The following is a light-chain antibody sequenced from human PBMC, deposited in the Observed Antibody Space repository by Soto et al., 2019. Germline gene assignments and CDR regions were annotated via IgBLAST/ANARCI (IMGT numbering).Light chain of an antibody. CDR1: QSVLYSSNNKNY. CDR3: QQYYSTTPP. Sequence: DIVMTQSPDSLAVSLGERATINCKSSQSVLYSSNNKNYLAWYQQKPGQPAKLLINWATTRESGVPDRVSGSGSGTDFTLTISRLQAEDVAVYYCQQYYSTTPPFGQGTKVEIK. J-gene: IGKJ1*01. V-gene: IGKV4-1*01. CDR2: WAT.